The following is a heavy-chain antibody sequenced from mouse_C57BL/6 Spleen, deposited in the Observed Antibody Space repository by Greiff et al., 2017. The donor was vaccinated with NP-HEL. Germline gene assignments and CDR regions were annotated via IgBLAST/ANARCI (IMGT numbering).Heavy chain of an antibody. CDR2: ISSGGSYT. D-gene: IGHD3-3*01. V-gene: IGHV5-6*01. CDR1: GFTFSSYG. J-gene: IGHJ2*01. CDR3: ARRGDLYYFDY. Sequence: EVQVVESGGDLVKPGGSLKLSCAASGFTFSSYGMSWVRQTPDKRLEWVATISSGGSYTYYPDSVKGRFTISRDNAKNTLYLQMSSLKSEDTAMYYCARRGDLYYFDYWGQGTTLTVSS.